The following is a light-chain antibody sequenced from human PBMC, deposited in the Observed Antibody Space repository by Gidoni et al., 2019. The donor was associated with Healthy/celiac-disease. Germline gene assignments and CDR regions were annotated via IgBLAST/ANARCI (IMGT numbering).Light chain of an antibody. CDR1: QSISSW. V-gene: IGKV1-5*01. Sequence: IQMTHSPSTLSASVGDRVTITCRASQSISSWLAWYQQKPGKAPKLLIYDASSLESGVPSRFSGSGSGTEFTLTISSLQPDDFATYYCQQYNSYLYTFXQXTKLEIK. CDR2: DAS. J-gene: IGKJ2*01. CDR3: QQYNSYLYT.